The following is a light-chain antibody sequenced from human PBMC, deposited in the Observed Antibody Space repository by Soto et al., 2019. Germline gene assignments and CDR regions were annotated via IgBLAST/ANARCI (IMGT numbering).Light chain of an antibody. CDR2: DVS. J-gene: IGKJ4*01. Sequence: EIVLTQSPATLSLSPGERATLSCWASQSVSNSLAWYQQIPGQSPRLLIYDVSTRATGIPARFGGSGSGTAFTLTISSLETEDFAVYYCHQRGNWPLTFGGGTKVDI. CDR3: HQRGNWPLT. V-gene: IGKV3-11*01. CDR1: QSVSNS.